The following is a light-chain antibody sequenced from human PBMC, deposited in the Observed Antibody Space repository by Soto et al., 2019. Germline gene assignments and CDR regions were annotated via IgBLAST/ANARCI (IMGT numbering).Light chain of an antibody. CDR2: DVS. CDR3: SSYTSSTTQI. CDR1: SSDVGGYNY. J-gene: IGLJ1*01. V-gene: IGLV2-14*03. Sequence: QSVLTQPAPVSGSPGQSITISCTGTSSDVGGYNYVSWYQHHPGKAPKLMIFDVSNRPSGVSNRFSGSKSGNTASLTISGLQAEDEADYYCSSYTSSTTQIFGIGTKVTVL.